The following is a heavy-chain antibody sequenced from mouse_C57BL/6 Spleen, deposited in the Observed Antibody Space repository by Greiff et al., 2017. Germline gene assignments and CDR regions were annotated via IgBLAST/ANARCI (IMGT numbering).Heavy chain of an antibody. CDR3: ARNYYGNYNYAMDY. V-gene: IGHV5-17*01. D-gene: IGHD2-1*01. CDR1: GFTFSDYG. Sequence: EVNLVESGGGLVKPGGSLKLSCAASGFTFSDYGMHWVRQAPEKGLEWVAYISSGSSTIYYADTVKGRFTISRDNAKNTLFLQMTSLRSEDTAMYYCARNYYGNYNYAMDYWGQGTSVTVSS. J-gene: IGHJ4*01. CDR2: ISSGSSTI.